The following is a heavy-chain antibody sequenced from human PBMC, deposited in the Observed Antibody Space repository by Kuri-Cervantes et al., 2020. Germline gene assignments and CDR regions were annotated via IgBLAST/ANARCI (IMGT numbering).Heavy chain of an antibody. D-gene: IGHD1-1*01. CDR1: GGSVSSGSYY. CDR3: AVLEGYYYYYMDV. J-gene: IGHJ6*03. CDR2: IYYSGST. Sequence: SETLSLTCTVSGGSVSSGSYYWSWIRQPPGKGPEWIGYIYYSGSTNYNPSLKSRVTISVDTSKNQFSLKLSSVTAADTAVYYCAVLEGYYYYYMDVWGKGTTVTVSS. V-gene: IGHV4-61*01.